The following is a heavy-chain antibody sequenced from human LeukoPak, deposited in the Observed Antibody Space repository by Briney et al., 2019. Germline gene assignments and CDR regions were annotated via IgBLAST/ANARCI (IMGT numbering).Heavy chain of an antibody. V-gene: IGHV1-2*02. J-gene: IGHJ4*02. Sequence: GASVKVSCKASGYTFTGYYMHWVRQAPGQGLEWMGWINPNSGGTNYAQKFQGRVTMTRDTSISTAYMELSRLRSDDTAVYHCARGGGSRIPGERIIDYWGQGTLVTVSS. D-gene: IGHD2-21*01. CDR1: GYTFTGYY. CDR2: INPNSGGT. CDR3: ARGGGSRIPGERIIDY.